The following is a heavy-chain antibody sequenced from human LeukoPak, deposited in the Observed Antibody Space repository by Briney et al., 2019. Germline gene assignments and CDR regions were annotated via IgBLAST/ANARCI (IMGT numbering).Heavy chain of an antibody. D-gene: IGHD7-27*01. CDR2: INPNSGGT. Sequence: ASVKVSCKASGYTFTGYYMHWVRQAPGQGLEWMGWINPNSGGTNYAQKFQGRVTMTRDTSISTAYMKLSRLRSDDTAVYYCARTGVIGKRHFDYWGQGTLVTVSS. CDR1: GYTFTGYY. V-gene: IGHV1-2*02. CDR3: ARTGVIGKRHFDY. J-gene: IGHJ4*02.